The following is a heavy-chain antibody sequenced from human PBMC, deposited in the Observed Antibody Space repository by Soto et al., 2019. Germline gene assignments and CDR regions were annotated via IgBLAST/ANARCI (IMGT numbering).Heavy chain of an antibody. CDR2: IYYSGST. V-gene: IGHV4-39*01. CDR1: GGSISSISYY. J-gene: IGHJ6*03. D-gene: IGHD3-16*01. Sequence: PSETLSLTCSGSGGSISSISYYWGWIRQPPGKGLEWIGSIYYSGSTFYNPSLKSRVTISVDTSKNQFSLKLSSVTAADTAVYYCARHSLSYYYYMDVWGKGTTVT. CDR3: ARHSLSYYYYMDV.